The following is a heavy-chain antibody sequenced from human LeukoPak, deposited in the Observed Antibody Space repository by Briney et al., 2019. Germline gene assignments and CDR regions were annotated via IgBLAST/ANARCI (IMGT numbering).Heavy chain of an antibody. Sequence: SVKVSCKASGGTFSSYAIIWVRQAPGQGLEWMGGIIPIFGTANYAQKFQGRVTITTDESTSTAYMELGSLRSEDTAVYYCARVIDFWSGYSVDYWGQGTLVTVSS. D-gene: IGHD3-3*01. CDR2: IIPIFGTA. J-gene: IGHJ4*02. CDR3: ARVIDFWSGYSVDY. CDR1: GGTFSSYA. V-gene: IGHV1-69*05.